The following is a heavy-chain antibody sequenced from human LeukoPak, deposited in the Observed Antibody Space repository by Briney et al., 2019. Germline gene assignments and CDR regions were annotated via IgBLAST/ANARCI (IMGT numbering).Heavy chain of an antibody. V-gene: IGHV4-59*01. Sequence: PSETLPLTCTVSGGSISSYYWSWIRQPPGKGLEWIGYIYYSGSTNYNPSLKSRVTISVDTSKNQFSLKLSSVTAADTAVYYCARARLYYDSSGSPVGYFDLWGRGTLVTVSS. J-gene: IGHJ2*01. CDR2: IYYSGST. D-gene: IGHD3-22*01. CDR1: GGSISSYY. CDR3: ARARLYYDSSGSPVGYFDL.